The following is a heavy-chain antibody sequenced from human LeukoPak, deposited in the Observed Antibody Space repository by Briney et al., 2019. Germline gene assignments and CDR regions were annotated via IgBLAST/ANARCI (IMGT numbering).Heavy chain of an antibody. Sequence: SETLSLTCAVYGGSFSGYYWSWIRQPPGKGLEWIGEINHSGSTNYNPSLKSRVTISVDTSKNQFSLKLSSVTAADTAVYYCARGRSVTPFAAHPDYYYGMDVWGQGTTVTVSS. J-gene: IGHJ6*02. V-gene: IGHV4-34*01. CDR1: GGSFSGYY. CDR3: ARGRSVTPFAAHPDYYYGMDV. CDR2: INHSGST. D-gene: IGHD4-17*01.